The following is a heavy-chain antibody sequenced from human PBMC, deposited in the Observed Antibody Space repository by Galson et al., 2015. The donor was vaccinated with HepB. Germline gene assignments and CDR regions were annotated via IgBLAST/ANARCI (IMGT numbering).Heavy chain of an antibody. J-gene: IGHJ4*02. CDR2: ISYDGSNK. Sequence: SLRLSCAASGFTFSSYGMHWVRQAPGKGLGWVAVISYDGSNKYYADSVKGRFTISRDNSKNTLYLQMNSLRAEDTAVYHCTKDQVPIVVVPYWIDYWGQGTLVSVSS. CDR1: GFTFSSYG. V-gene: IGHV3-30*18. D-gene: IGHD2-2*01. CDR3: TKDQVPIVVVPYWIDY.